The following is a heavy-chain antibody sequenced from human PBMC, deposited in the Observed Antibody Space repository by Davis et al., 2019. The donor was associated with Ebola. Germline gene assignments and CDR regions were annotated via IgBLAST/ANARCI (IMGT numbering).Heavy chain of an antibody. CDR1: GFTFSSYS. J-gene: IGHJ4*02. Sequence: GGSLRLSCAASGFTFSSYSMNWVRQAPGKGLEWVSSISSSSSYIHYTDSAKGRFTISRDNAKNSLYLQMNSLRAEDTAVYYCARRGSSGWYLLDYWGQGTLVTVSS. CDR3: ARRGSSGWYLLDY. CDR2: ISSSSSYI. D-gene: IGHD6-19*01. V-gene: IGHV3-21*01.